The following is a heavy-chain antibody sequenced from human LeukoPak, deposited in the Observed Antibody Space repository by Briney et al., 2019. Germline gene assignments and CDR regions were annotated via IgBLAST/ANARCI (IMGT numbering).Heavy chain of an antibody. J-gene: IGHJ4*02. CDR3: AKDSSRDGYSPVLDY. CDR2: ISWNSGSI. V-gene: IGHV3-9*01. D-gene: IGHD5-24*01. CDR1: GFTFSSYA. Sequence: GGSLRLSWAASGFTFSSYAMHWVRQAPGKGLEWVSGISWNSGSIGYADSVKGRFTISRDNAKNSLYLQMHSLRAEDTALYSCAKDSSRDGYSPVLDYWGQGTLVTVSS.